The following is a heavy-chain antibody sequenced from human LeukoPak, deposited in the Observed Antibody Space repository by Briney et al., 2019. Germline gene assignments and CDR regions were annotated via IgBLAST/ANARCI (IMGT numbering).Heavy chain of an antibody. CDR3: ARHYYDRSVSYSFDC. Sequence: PSETPSLTRTVSGLSIGGYCSSCIRQPPGKGLEWIGYIFSSGSTNYNTSLKSRVTISEDTSVNQSSLKLSSVTAAGAAVYYCARHYYDRSVSYSFDCCGQGTLVTVSS. D-gene: IGHD3-22*01. J-gene: IGHJ4*02. CDR2: IFSSGST. CDR1: GLSIGGYC. V-gene: IGHV4-59*08.